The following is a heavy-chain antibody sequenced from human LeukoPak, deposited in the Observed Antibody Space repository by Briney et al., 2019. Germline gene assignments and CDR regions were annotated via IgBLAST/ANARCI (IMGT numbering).Heavy chain of an antibody. J-gene: IGHJ4*02. D-gene: IGHD1-26*01. V-gene: IGHV3-21*01. CDR1: GFTFSSYI. Sequence: GGSLRLPCAASGFTFSSYIMNWVRQAPGKGLEWVSSISSSSSYIYYADSLKDRFTISIHDAKNSLYLQMNRLRAEDTAVYYCARIIVGTAAHYWGQGTLVTVSS. CDR2: ISSSSSYI. CDR3: ARIIVGTAAHY.